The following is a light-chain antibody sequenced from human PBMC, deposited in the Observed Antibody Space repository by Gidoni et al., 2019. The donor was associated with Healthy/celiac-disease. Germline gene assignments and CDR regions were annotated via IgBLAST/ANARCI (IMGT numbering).Light chain of an antibody. V-gene: IGKV3-11*01. Sequence: EILLTQSPATLSLSPGERATLSCRASQSVSSYLAWYQQKPGQAPRLLIYDASNRATGIPARFSGSGSGTDFTLTISSLEPEDFAVYYCQQRSKWPLTFGGGTKVEIK. J-gene: IGKJ4*01. CDR2: DAS. CDR3: QQRSKWPLT. CDR1: QSVSSY.